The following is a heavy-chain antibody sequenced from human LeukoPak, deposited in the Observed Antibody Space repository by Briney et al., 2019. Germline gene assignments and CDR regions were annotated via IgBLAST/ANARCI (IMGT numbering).Heavy chain of an antibody. CDR1: GGTFSSYA. Sequence: ASVKVSCKASGGTFSSYAISWVRQAPGQGLEWMGRIIPIFGTANYAQKFQGRVTITTDESTSTAYMELSSLRSEDTAVYYCARDIGEMATIPDFDYWGQGTLVTASS. J-gene: IGHJ4*02. D-gene: IGHD5-24*01. V-gene: IGHV1-69*05. CDR3: ARDIGEMATIPDFDY. CDR2: IIPIFGTA.